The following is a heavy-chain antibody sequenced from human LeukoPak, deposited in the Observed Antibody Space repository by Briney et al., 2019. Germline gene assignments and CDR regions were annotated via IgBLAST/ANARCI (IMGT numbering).Heavy chain of an antibody. D-gene: IGHD3-10*01. V-gene: IGHV3-30*18. Sequence: GGSLRLSCAASGFTFSSYGMHWVRQAPGKGLEWVAVISYDGSNKHYADSVKGRFTISRENSKNTLYLQMNSLRAEDTAVYYCAKAGYYGSTFDYWGQGTLVTVSS. CDR3: AKAGYYGSTFDY. CDR1: GFTFSSYG. J-gene: IGHJ4*02. CDR2: ISYDGSNK.